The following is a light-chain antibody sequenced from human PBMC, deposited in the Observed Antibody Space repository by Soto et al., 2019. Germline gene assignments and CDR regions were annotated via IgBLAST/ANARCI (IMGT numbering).Light chain of an antibody. CDR2: AAS. Sequence: DIQMTQSPSSLSASVGDRVTITCRVSQGVGNDLGWYQYIPGKAPKRLIYAASSLQSGVPSRFSGSGSGTEFTLTISSLQPEDFATYYCLQYTTYPLTFGQGTKVEIK. J-gene: IGKJ1*01. CDR3: LQYTTYPLT. CDR1: QGVGND. V-gene: IGKV1-17*01.